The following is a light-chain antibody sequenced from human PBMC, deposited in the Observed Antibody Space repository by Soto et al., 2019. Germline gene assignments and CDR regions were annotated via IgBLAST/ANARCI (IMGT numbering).Light chain of an antibody. V-gene: IGKV3-11*01. CDR3: QQRYYWPPA. J-gene: IGKJ5*01. Sequence: EIVSTQSPATLSLSPGERATLSCRASQSVTNYLAWYQQKPGQAPRLLIFDASNRATGIPARFSGSGSGTDFTLTISSLEPEDFAVYYCQQRYYWPPAFGQGTRLEIK. CDR1: QSVTNY. CDR2: DAS.